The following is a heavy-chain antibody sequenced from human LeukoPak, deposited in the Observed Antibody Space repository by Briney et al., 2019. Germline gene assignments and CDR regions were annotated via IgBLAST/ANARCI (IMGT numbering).Heavy chain of an antibody. Sequence: ASVKVSCKASGGTFSSYAISWVRQAPGQGLEWMGGIIPIFGTANYAQKFQGRVTITADKSTSTAYMELSSLRSEDTAVYYCARKHSDSSSGNYYYYYMDVWGKGTTVTVSS. V-gene: IGHV1-69*06. CDR3: ARKHSDSSSGNYYYYYMDV. D-gene: IGHD6-6*01. CDR2: IIPIFGTA. J-gene: IGHJ6*03. CDR1: GGTFSSYA.